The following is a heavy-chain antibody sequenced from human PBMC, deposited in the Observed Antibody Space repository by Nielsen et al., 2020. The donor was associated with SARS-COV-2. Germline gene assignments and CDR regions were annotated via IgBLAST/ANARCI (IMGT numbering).Heavy chain of an antibody. V-gene: IGHV4-38-2*02. CDR1: GYSISSGYY. J-gene: IGHJ5*02. CDR3: ARSGYSSSWYVRRLPGFDP. D-gene: IGHD6-13*01. CDR2: IYHSGST. Sequence: SETLSLTCTVSGYSISSGYYWGWIRQPPGKGLEWIGSIYHSGSTYYNPSLKSRVTISVDTSKNQFSLKLSSVTAADTAVYYCARSGYSSSWYVRRLPGFDPWGQGTLVTVSS.